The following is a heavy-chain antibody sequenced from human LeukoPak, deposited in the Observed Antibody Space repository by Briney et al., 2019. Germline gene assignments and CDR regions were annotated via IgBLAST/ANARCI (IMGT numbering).Heavy chain of an antibody. V-gene: IGHV4-34*01. J-gene: IGHJ5*02. CDR2: INHSGST. CDR3: ARGKNWFDP. CDR1: GGSFSGYY. Sequence: PSETLSLTCAVYGGSFSGYYWSWIRQPPGKGLEWIGEINHSGSTNYNPSLKSRVTISVDTSKNQFSLKLSSVTAADTAVYYCARGKNWFDPCGQGTLVTVSS.